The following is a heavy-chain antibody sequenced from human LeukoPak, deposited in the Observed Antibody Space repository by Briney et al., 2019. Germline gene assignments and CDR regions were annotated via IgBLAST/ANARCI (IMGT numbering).Heavy chain of an antibody. J-gene: IGHJ3*02. CDR3: ARRRVDTAMGDAFDI. CDR1: GDSISSSSYY. V-gene: IGHV4-39*07. D-gene: IGHD5-18*01. Sequence: SETLSLTCTVSGDSISSSSYYWAWIRQPPGKGLEWIGSIYYSGTTYYNPSLKSRVTISVDTSKNQFSLKVSSVTAADTAVYYCARRRVDTAMGDAFDIWGQGTVVTVSS. CDR2: IYYSGTT.